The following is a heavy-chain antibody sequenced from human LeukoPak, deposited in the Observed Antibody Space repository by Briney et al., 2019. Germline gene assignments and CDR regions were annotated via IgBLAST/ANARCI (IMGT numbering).Heavy chain of an antibody. J-gene: IGHJ3*02. CDR1: GYTFAGYY. CDR3: ASQYYYDSSGYYSAFDI. V-gene: IGHV1-2*02. Sequence: ASVKVSCKASGYTFAGYYMHWVRQAPGQGLEWMGWIDPNSGGTNYAQKFQGRVTMTRDTSISTAYMELSRLRSDDTAVYYCASQYYYDSSGYYSAFDIWGQGTMVTVSS. CDR2: IDPNSGGT. D-gene: IGHD3-22*01.